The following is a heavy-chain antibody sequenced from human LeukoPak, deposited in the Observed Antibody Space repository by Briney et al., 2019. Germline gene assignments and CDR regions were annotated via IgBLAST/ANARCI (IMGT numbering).Heavy chain of an antibody. D-gene: IGHD3-16*01. CDR2: MKEDGSDE. V-gene: IGHV3-7*01. CDR3: VVGGAGGGYFPN. CDR1: DFSFSYST. J-gene: IGHJ1*01. Sequence: PGGSLRLSCAAFDFSFSYSTMSWVRQAAGKGLEWVAKMKEDGSDEKYVDSVKGRFTISRDNAKNSLYLQMNSLGPEDTAVYFCVVGGAGGGYFPNWGQGSLVIVSS.